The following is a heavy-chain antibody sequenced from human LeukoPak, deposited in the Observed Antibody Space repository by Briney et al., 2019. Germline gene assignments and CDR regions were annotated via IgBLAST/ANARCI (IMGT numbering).Heavy chain of an antibody. CDR3: ARGAGYSSSHPMIDRLDY. CDR2: IYYSGST. V-gene: IGHV4-59*12. Sequence: SETLSLTCTVSGGSISSYYWSWIRQPPGKGLKWIGYIYYSGSTSYSPSLRSRVTISVDTSKNQFSLQLNSVTPEDTAVYYCARGAGYSSSHPMIDRLDYWGQGTLVTVSS. CDR1: GGSISSYY. J-gene: IGHJ4*02. D-gene: IGHD6-13*01.